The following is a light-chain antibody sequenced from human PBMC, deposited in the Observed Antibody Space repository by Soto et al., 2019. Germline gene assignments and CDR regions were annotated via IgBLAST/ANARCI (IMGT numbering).Light chain of an antibody. CDR2: DVS. V-gene: IGLV2-14*03. CDR1: SSEVGGYNY. J-gene: IGLJ1*01. Sequence: QSALTQPASVSGSPGQSITISCTGTSSEVGGYNYVSWYQQHPGKVPKLMIYDVSNRPSVVSYRFSGSKSGNTASLTISGLQADDEADYYCSSYTSSSTRVFGTGTKVTVL. CDR3: SSYTSSSTRV.